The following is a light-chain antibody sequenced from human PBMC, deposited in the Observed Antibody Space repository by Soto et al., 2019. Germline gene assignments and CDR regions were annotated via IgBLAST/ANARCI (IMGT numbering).Light chain of an antibody. J-gene: IGKJ1*01. CDR3: HQRQSWPRT. CDR1: QNIAGN. V-gene: IGKV3-15*01. CDR2: NAS. Sequence: EIVMTQYPPTLSASPGERVTLSCRASQNIAGNLAWYQQKPGQAPRLLIDNASTRATGVPARFSGSGSGRDGREYTLTISDVEPEDFAVYYCHQRQSWPRTFGQGTTVDIK.